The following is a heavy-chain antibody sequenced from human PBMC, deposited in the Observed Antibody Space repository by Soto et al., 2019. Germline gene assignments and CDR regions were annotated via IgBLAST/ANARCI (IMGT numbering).Heavy chain of an antibody. D-gene: IGHD4-17*01. CDR2: IYYSGNT. J-gene: IGHJ6*02. CDR3: ARDRRSYYYYYGLGV. CDR1: GGSISSGDYY. V-gene: IGHV4-30-4*01. Sequence: KPSETLSLTCTVSGGSISSGDYYWSWIRQPPGKGLEWIGHIYYSGNTDYNPSLKSRVTIFVDTSKNQFSLKLSSVTAADTAVYFCARDRRSYYYYYGLGVWGQGTTVTVSS.